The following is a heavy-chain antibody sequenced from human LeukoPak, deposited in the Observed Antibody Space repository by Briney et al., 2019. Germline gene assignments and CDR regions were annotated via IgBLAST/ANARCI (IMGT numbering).Heavy chain of an antibody. CDR2: ISGSGGST. V-gene: IGHV3-23*01. D-gene: IGHD3-22*01. J-gene: IGHJ4*02. Sequence: TGGSLRLSCAASGFTFSSYSMNWVRQAPGKGLEWVSVISGSGGSTYYADSVKGRFTISRDNSKNTLYLQMNSLRAEDTAVYYCAKDSWDYYDSSGYLSYWGQGTLVTVSS. CDR1: GFTFSSYS. CDR3: AKDSWDYYDSSGYLSY.